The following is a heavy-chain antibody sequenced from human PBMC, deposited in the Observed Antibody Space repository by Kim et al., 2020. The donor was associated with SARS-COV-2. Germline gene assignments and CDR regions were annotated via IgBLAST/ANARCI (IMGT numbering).Heavy chain of an antibody. CDR3: ARFDDSTSYRGLCV. CDR1: GYTFSSYG. V-gene: IGHV1-18*01. CDR2: ISRNSRHT. J-gene: IGHJ6*02. D-gene: IGHD3-22*01. Sequence: ASVKVSCKASGYTFSSYGIIWARQAPGQGLEWMGWISRNSRHTKYAQNFQGRVTLTTDTSTTTAYMELSSLRSDDTAVYYCARFDDSTSYRGLCVWGQGT.